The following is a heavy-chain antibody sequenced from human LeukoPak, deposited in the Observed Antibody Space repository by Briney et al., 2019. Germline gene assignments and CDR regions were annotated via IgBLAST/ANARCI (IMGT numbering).Heavy chain of an antibody. D-gene: IGHD2-2*01. CDR2: ISSSSSYT. V-gene: IGHV3-11*03. CDR1: GFXFSDYY. CDR3: VRYCSSTSCPYTFGMDV. Sequence: GGSLRLSCAASGFXFSDYYISWIRQAPGKGLEWVSYISSSSSYTNYADSVKGRFTISRDNAKNSLYLQMNSLRAEDTAVYYCVRYCSSTSCPYTFGMDVWGQGTTVTVSS. J-gene: IGHJ6*02.